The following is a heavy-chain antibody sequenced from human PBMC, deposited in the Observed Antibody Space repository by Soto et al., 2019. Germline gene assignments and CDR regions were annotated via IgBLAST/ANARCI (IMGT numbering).Heavy chain of an antibody. CDR3: ARGPGVDKVDY. Sequence: SETLSLTCTVSGGSISSYYWSWIRQPPGKGLEWIGYIYYSGSTYNNPSLKSRVTISVDTSKNQFSLKLNSVTAADTAVYYCARGPGVDKVDYWGQGTLVTVSS. J-gene: IGHJ4*02. CDR1: GGSISSYY. D-gene: IGHD2-21*01. CDR2: IYYSGST. V-gene: IGHV4-59*08.